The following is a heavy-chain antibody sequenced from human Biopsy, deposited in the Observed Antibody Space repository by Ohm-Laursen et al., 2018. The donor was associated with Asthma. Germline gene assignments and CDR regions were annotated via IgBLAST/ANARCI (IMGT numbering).Heavy chain of an antibody. CDR3: ARGVDRVTGLLDHFDS. J-gene: IGHJ4*02. CDR1: GGSINNFS. CDR2: VYYSGST. V-gene: IGHV4-59*01. Sequence: SQTLSLTCAVSGGSINNFSWSWIRQPPGKGLESIGHVYYSGSTNYNPSLKSRVTISIDASKNQFSLKLTSVTAADTAVYYCARGVDRVTGLLDHFDSWGQGTLVTVSS. D-gene: IGHD2-21*02.